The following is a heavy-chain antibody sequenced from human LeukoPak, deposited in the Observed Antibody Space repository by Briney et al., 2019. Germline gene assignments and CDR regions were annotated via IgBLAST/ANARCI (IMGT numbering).Heavy chain of an antibody. V-gene: IGHV3-7*03. CDR2: IKQDGSEK. CDR3: ARSGYYARRSWFDP. CDR1: GFTFSSYW. D-gene: IGHD3-22*01. Sequence: GGSLRLSCAASGFTFSSYWMSWVRQAPGKGLEWVANIKQDGSEKYYVDSVKGRFTISRDNAKNSLYLQMNSLRAEDTAVYYCARSGYYARRSWFDPWGQGTLVTVSS. J-gene: IGHJ5*02.